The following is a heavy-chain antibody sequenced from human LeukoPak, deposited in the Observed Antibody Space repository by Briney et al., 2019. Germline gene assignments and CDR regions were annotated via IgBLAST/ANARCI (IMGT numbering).Heavy chain of an antibody. CDR2: IYYSGST. CDR1: GGSISSYY. V-gene: IGHV4-59*08. Sequence: KPSETLSLTCTVSGGSISSYYWSWIRQPPGKGLEWIGYIYYSGSTNYNPSLKSRATISVDTSKNQFSLKLSSVTAADTAVYYCATSTLGYYYYGMDVWGQGTTVTVSS. D-gene: IGHD4-23*01. CDR3: ATSTLGYYYYGMDV. J-gene: IGHJ6*02.